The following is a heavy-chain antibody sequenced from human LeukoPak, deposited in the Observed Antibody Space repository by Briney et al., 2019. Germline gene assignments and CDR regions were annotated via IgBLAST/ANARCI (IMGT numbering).Heavy chain of an antibody. CDR2: IYTSGST. CDR3: ARGVTAIPS. V-gene: IGHV4-61*02. Sequence: PSQTLSLTCTVSGGSISSGSYYWSWIRQPAGKGLEWIGRIYTSGSTNYNPSLKSRVTISVDTSKNQFSLKLSSVTAADTAVYYCARGVTAIPSWGQGTLVTVSS. J-gene: IGHJ4*02. CDR1: GGSISSGSYY. D-gene: IGHD2-21*02.